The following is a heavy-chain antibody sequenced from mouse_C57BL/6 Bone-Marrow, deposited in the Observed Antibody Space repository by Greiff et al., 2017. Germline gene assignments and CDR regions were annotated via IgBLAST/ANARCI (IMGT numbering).Heavy chain of an antibody. CDR2: IRLKSDNYAT. J-gene: IGHJ4*01. Sequence: EVKLMESGGGLVQPGGSMKLSCVASGFTFSNYWMNWVRQSPEKGLEWVAQIRLKSDNYATHYAESVKGRFTISRDDSKSSVYLQMNNLRAEDTGIYYCTGPNYDYAMDYWGQGTSVTVSS. CDR3: TGPNYDYAMDY. D-gene: IGHD2-1*01. V-gene: IGHV6-3*01. CDR1: GFTFSNYW.